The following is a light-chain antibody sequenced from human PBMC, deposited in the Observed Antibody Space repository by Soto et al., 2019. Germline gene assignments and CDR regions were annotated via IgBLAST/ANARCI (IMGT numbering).Light chain of an antibody. Sequence: DIQMTQSPSSLSASIGDRVTITCRASQGIRDDVGWYQQKPGKAPKLLIYAASTLQSGVPSRLSGSGSGTDFTLTISSLQPEDFATYYCQQSYSTPITFGQGTRLE. CDR3: QQSYSTPIT. CDR2: AAS. CDR1: QGIRDD. J-gene: IGKJ5*01. V-gene: IGKV1-39*01.